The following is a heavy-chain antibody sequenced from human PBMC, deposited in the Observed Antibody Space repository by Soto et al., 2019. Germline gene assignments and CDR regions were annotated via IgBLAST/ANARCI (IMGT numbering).Heavy chain of an antibody. CDR2: IDGVGDNA. CDR3: TKRAGNCFEY. D-gene: IGHD1-1*01. J-gene: IGHJ4*02. V-gene: IGHV3-23*01. CDR1: GFTFKNYG. Sequence: GGSLRLSCAASGFTFKNYGMSWVRQAPGKGPEWVSTIDGVGDNAWYPDSVKGRFTISRDNSRDTLYLQMNNLRDEDTAKYYCTKRAGNCFEYWGQGTLVTVSS.